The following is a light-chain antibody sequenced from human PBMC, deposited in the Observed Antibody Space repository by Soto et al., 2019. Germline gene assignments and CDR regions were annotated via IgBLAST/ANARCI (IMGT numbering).Light chain of an antibody. CDR2: DAY. CDR3: RQCDCLPPYT. J-gene: IGKJ2*01. CDR1: HDIKNY. Sequence: DIPLAQSPPSLSASEGDRVTITSQASHDIKNYLNWYQQKPGKAPKLLICDAYNLERGVPSRFSESGTGTDFTFTIGRLQREDVATHYGRQCDCLPPYTFGQGTRVEIK. V-gene: IGKV1-33*01.